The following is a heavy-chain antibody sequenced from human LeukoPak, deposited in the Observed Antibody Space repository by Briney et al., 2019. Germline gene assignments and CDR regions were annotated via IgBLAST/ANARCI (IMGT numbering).Heavy chain of an antibody. CDR3: ARNDYGDYVDYYYYMDV. J-gene: IGHJ6*03. CDR2: IRYDGSNK. D-gene: IGHD4-17*01. V-gene: IGHV3-30*02. CDR1: GFTFSSYG. Sequence: GGSLRLSCAASGFTFSSYGMHWVRQAPGKGLEWVAFIRYDGSNKYYADSVKGRFTISRDNSKNTLYLQMNSLRAEDTAVYYCARNDYGDYVDYYYYMDVWGKGTTVTVSS.